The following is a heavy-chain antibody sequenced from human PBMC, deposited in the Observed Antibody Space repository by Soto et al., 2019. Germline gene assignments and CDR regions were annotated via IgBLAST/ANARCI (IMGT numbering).Heavy chain of an antibody. CDR3: ARDEWYGGNSGLGAFDI. CDR2: IIPIFGTA. J-gene: IGHJ3*02. D-gene: IGHD2-21*02. Sequence: SVKVSCKASGGTFSSYAISWVRQAPGQGLEWMGGIIPIFGTANYAQKFQGRVTITADESTSTAYMELSSLRSEDTAVYYCARDEWYGGNSGLGAFDIWGQGTMVTVSS. V-gene: IGHV1-69*13. CDR1: GGTFSSYA.